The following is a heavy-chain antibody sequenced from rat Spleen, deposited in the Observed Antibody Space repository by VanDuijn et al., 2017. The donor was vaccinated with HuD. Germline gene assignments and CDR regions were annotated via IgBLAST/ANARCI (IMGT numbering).Heavy chain of an antibody. Sequence: EVQLQESGPGLVKPSQSLSLTCSVTGSSISTYYWGWIRKFPGNKVEWMGYITYSGGTSYNSSLKSRISITRDTSKNQFFLQLNSVTTEDTATYYCARDNSGYWYFDFWGPGTMVTVSS. D-gene: IGHD1-10*01. CDR1: GSSISTYY. V-gene: IGHV3-1*01. CDR3: ARDNSGYWYFDF. CDR2: ITYSGGT. J-gene: IGHJ1*01.